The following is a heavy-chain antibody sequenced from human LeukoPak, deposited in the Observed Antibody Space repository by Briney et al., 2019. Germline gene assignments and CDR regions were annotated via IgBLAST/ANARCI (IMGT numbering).Heavy chain of an antibody. J-gene: IGHJ4*02. CDR2: TSYDGSSE. D-gene: IGHD2-2*01. V-gene: IGHV3-30-3*01. CDR1: GLTFSDYV. Sequence: GGSLRLSCAASGLTFSDYVLYWVRQAPGKGLEWVAVTSYDGSSEYYTDSVKGRFTVSRDNSRSTLYLQMNSLRVEDTGVYYCARALSQGAGAAVPSAPIDYWGQGTLVTV. CDR3: ARALSQGAGAAVPSAPIDY.